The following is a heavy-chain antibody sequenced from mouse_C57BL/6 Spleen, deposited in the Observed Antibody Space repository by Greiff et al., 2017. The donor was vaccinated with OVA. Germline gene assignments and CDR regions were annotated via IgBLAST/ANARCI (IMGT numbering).Heavy chain of an antibody. Sequence: EVMLVESGGGLVKPGGSLKLSCAASGFTFSDYGMHWVRQAPEKGLEWVAYISSGSSTIYYADTVKGRFTISRDNAKNTLFLQMTSLRSEDTAMYYCARTLRRSYAMDYWGQGTSVTVSS. CDR3: ARTLRRSYAMDY. D-gene: IGHD1-1*01. CDR2: ISSGSSTI. V-gene: IGHV5-17*01. CDR1: GFTFSDYG. J-gene: IGHJ4*01.